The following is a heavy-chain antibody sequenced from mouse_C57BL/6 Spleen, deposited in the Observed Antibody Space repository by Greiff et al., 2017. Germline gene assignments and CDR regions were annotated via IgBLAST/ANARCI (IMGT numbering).Heavy chain of an antibody. CDR1: GFTFSDYG. D-gene: IGHD2-3*01. CDR3: ARPVYDGYYYAMDY. Sequence: EVMLVESGGGLVKPGGSLKLSCAASGFTFSDYGMHWVRQAPEKGLEWVAYISSGSSTIYYADTVKGRFTISRDNAKNTLFLQMTSLRSEDTAMYYCARPVYDGYYYAMDYWGQGTSVTVSS. V-gene: IGHV5-17*01. CDR2: ISSGSSTI. J-gene: IGHJ4*01.